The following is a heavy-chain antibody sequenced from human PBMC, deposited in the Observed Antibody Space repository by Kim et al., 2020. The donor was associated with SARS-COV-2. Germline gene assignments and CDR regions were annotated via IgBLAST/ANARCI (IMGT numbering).Heavy chain of an antibody. V-gene: IGHV1-3*01. J-gene: IGHJ4*02. Sequence: KFQGRVTITRDTSASTAYMELSSLRSEDTAVYYCARGSFKIAAAGIYDYWGQGTLVTVSS. CDR3: ARGSFKIAAAGIYDY. D-gene: IGHD6-13*01.